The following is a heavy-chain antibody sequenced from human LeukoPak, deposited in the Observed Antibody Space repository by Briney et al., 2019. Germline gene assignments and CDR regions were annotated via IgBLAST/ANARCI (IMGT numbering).Heavy chain of an antibody. J-gene: IGHJ4*02. D-gene: IGHD3-22*01. CDR3: ARLPPDYDSSGYGGGYYFDY. Sequence: PSETLSLTCTVSGGSISSSSYYWGWIRQPPGNGPEWIGSIYYSGSTYYNPSLKSRVTISVDTSKNQFSLKLSSVTAADTAVYYCARLPPDYDSSGYGGGYYFDYWGQGTLVTVSS. CDR1: GGSISSSSYY. V-gene: IGHV4-39*07. CDR2: IYYSGST.